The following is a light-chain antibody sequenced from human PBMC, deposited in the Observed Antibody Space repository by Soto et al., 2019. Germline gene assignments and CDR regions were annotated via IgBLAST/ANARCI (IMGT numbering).Light chain of an antibody. J-gene: IGKJ5*01. CDR2: DAS. CDR1: QSISSH. Sequence: EIVLTQSPATLSLSPGERATLSCWASQSISSHLAWYQQKPGQTPRLRIYDASNRADDIPARFSGSGSGTDFTLIISSLEPGDFAFYYCQQRNNWPPTFGQGTRLDIK. CDR3: QQRNNWPPT. V-gene: IGKV3-11*01.